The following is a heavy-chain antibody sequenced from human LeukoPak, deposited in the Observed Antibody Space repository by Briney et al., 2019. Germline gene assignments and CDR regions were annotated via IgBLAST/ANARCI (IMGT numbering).Heavy chain of an antibody. CDR2: IWYDGSNK. V-gene: IGHV3-33*01. J-gene: IGHJ6*02. Sequence: PGGSLRLSCEASGFTFSTYGMHWVRQAPGKGLEWVAVIWYDGSNKNYADSVKGRFTISRDNSKNTLYLQMNSLRAEDTAVYYCARGPNYYYYYGMDVWGQGTTVTVSS. CDR1: GFTFSTYG. CDR3: ARGPNYYYYYGMDV.